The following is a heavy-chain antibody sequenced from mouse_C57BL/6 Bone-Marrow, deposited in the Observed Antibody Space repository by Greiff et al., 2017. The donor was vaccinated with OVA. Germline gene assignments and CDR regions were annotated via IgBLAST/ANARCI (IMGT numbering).Heavy chain of an antibody. V-gene: IGHV1-82*01. Sequence: VKLQESGPELVKPGASVKISCKASGYAFSSSWMNWVKQRPGKGLEWIGRIYPGDGDTNYNGKFKGKATLTADKSSSTAYMQLSSLTSEDSAVYFCARAYYSNPYAMDYWGQGTSVTVSS. J-gene: IGHJ4*01. CDR3: ARAYYSNPYAMDY. D-gene: IGHD2-5*01. CDR1: GYAFSSSW. CDR2: IYPGDGDT.